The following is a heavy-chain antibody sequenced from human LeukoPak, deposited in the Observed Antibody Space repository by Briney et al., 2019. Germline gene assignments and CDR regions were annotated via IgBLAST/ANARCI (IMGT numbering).Heavy chain of an antibody. J-gene: IGHJ4*02. CDR2: INHSGST. V-gene: IGHV4-34*01. CDR1: GGSFSGYY. Sequence: SETLSLTCAVYGGSFSGYYWSWIRQPPGKGLEWIGEINHSGSTNYNPSLKSRVTISVDTSKNQFSLKLSSVTAADTAVYYCARAVYVWGSYRLDYWGQGTLVTVSS. CDR3: ARAVYVWGSYRLDY. D-gene: IGHD3-16*02.